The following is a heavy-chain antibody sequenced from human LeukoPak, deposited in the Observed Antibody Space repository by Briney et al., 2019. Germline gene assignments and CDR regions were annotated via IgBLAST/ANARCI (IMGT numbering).Heavy chain of an antibody. D-gene: IGHD4-17*01. CDR2: MNPNSGNT. V-gene: IGHV1-8*01. J-gene: IGHJ5*02. CDR3: ARGEHDYGDYVAANWFDP. CDR1: GYTFTSYD. Sequence: ASVMVSCKASGYTFTSYDINWVRQATGQGLEWMGWMNPNSGNTGYAQKFQGRVTMTRNTSISTAYMELSSLRSEDTAVYYCARGEHDYGDYVAANWFDPWGQGTLVTVSS.